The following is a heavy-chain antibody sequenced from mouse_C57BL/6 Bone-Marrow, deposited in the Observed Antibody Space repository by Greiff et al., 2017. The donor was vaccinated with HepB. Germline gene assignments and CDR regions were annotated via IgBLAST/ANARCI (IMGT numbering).Heavy chain of an antibody. Sequence: EVQLVESGGGLVKPGGSLKLSCAASGFTFSDYGMHWVRQAPEKGLEWVAYISSGSSTIYYADTVKGRFTISRHNAKNTLFLQMTSLRSEDTAMYYCARALDSSGHAWFAYWGQGTLVTVSA. D-gene: IGHD3-2*02. J-gene: IGHJ3*01. V-gene: IGHV5-17*01. CDR3: ARALDSSGHAWFAY. CDR2: ISSGSSTI. CDR1: GFTFSDYG.